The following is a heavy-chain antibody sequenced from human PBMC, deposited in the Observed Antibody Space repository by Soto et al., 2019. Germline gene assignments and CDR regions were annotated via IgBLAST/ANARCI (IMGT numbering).Heavy chain of an antibody. Sequence: QVQLVQSGAEVKKPGTSVKVSCKASGYTFTSNGISWVRQAPGQGLEWMGWISTYNGNTNYAQKLQGRVTMTRDTSTTTDYIELRDQISDDTAVYNCARDRYGDYDYWGQGSLVTDAS. CDR2: ISTYNGNT. CDR3: ARDRYGDYDY. J-gene: IGHJ4*02. CDR1: GYTFTSNG. V-gene: IGHV1-18*01. D-gene: IGHD4-17*01.